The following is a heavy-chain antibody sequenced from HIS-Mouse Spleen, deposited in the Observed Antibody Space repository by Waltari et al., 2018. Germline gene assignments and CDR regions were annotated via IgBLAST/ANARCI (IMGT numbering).Heavy chain of an antibody. Sequence: QLQLQESGPGLVKPSETLSLPCTVPGGSLSGSSYHWGWIRQPPGKGLEWIGSIYYSGGTYYNPSLKSRVTISVDTSKNQFSLKLSSVTAADTAVYYCAREIPYSSSWYDWYFDLWGRGTLVTVSS. CDR3: AREIPYSSSWYDWYFDL. CDR2: IYYSGGT. J-gene: IGHJ2*01. CDR1: GGSLSGSSYH. D-gene: IGHD6-13*01. V-gene: IGHV4-39*07.